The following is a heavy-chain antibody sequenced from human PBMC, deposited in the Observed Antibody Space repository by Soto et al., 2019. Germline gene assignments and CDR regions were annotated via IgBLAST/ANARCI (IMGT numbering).Heavy chain of an antibody. CDR1: GYTFTSYG. CDR2: ISAYNGNT. V-gene: IGHV1-18*01. CDR3: ARFGPFEGDDYVWGSYGHNNWFDP. Sequence: ASVKVSCKASGYTFTSYGISWVRQAPGQGLEWMGWISAYNGNTNYAQKLQGRVTMTTDTSTSTAYMELRSLRFDETAVDYCARFGPFEGDDYVWGSYGHNNWFDPWGQGTLVTVSS. J-gene: IGHJ5*02. D-gene: IGHD3-16*01.